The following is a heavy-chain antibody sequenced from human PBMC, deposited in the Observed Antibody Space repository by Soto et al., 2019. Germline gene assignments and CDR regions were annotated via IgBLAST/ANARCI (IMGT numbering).Heavy chain of an antibody. Sequence: GGSLRLSCAASGFTFRTYSMSWVRQAPGRGLEWVSSITSSGDNTYYTDSVKGRFTISRDNSENTLYLQMNSLRVEDTAVYYCAKDRPNYLYSGGAYYKPGGDYWGRGTLVTVSS. D-gene: IGHD3-10*01. V-gene: IGHV3-23*01. CDR3: AKDRPNYLYSGGAYYKPGGDY. CDR1: GFTFRTYS. CDR2: ITSSGDNT. J-gene: IGHJ4*02.